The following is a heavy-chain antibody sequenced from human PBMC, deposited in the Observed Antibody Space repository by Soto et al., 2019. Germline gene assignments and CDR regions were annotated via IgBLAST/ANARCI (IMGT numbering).Heavy chain of an antibody. J-gene: IGHJ6*02. CDR3: ARARCSGGSCYYYYYYGMDV. D-gene: IGHD2-15*01. V-gene: IGHV1-69*13. CDR2: IIPIFGTA. CDR1: GGTFSSYA. Sequence: ASVKVSCKASGGTFSSYAISWVRQAPGQGLEWMGGIIPIFGTANYAQKFQGRVTITADESTSTAYMELSSLRSEDTAVYYCARARCSGGSCYYYYYYGMDVWGQGTTVTVSS.